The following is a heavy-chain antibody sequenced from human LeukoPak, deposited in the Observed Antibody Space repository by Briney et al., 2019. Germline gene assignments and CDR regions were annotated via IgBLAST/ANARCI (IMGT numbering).Heavy chain of an antibody. CDR2: WIMGWINPNSGGT. V-gene: IGHV1-2*02. CDR1: GYTFTGYY. J-gene: IGHJ4*02. CDR3: ARDLGWFGEFSPLDY. D-gene: IGHD3-10*01. Sequence: ASVKVSCKASGYTFTGYYIHWVRQAPGQGLEWMGWIMGWINPNSGGTNYAQKFQGRVTMTRDTSISTAYMELSRLRSDNTAVYYCARDLGWFGEFSPLDYWGQGTLVTVSS.